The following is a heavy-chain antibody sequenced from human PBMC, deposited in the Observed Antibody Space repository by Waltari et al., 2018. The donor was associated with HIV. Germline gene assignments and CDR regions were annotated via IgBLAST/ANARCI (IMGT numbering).Heavy chain of an antibody. CDR2: ISHSGRS. CDR1: GGSASGYF. V-gene: IGHV4-34*01. J-gene: IGHJ5*02. CDR3: ASSDYGDYR. Sequence: QVQLQQWGAGLLKPSETLSLTCGVYGGSASGYFWSWIRQSPDKGLEWIGEISHSGRSNYNPSLKSRVTISLDTSKNQFSLKLTSVTAADTAVYYCASSDYGDYRWGQGTLVTVSS. D-gene: IGHD4-17*01.